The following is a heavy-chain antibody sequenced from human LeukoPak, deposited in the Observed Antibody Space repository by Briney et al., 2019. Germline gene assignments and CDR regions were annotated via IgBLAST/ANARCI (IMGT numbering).Heavy chain of an antibody. J-gene: IGHJ4*02. CDR1: GGTFSSYA. Sequence: SVKVSCKASGGTFSSYAISWVRQAPGQGLKWMGGIIPIFGTANYAQKFQGRVTITADESTSTAYMELSSLRSEDTAVYYCATRFYYYDSRALPYWGQGTLVTVSS. CDR3: ATRFYYYDSRALPY. CDR2: IIPIFGTA. D-gene: IGHD3-22*01. V-gene: IGHV1-69*13.